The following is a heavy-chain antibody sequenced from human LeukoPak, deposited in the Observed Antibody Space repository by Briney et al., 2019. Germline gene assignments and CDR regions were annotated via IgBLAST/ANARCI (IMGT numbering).Heavy chain of an antibody. CDR2: IYYSGST. J-gene: IGHJ5*02. Sequence: SETLSLTCTVSGGSISNYYWSWIRQPPGKGLEGIGDIYYSGSTNYNPSLKSRVTISVDTSKNQFSLKLSSVTAADTAVYYCARITYYYDSSGLNWFDPWGQGTLVTVSS. CDR3: ARITYYYDSSGLNWFDP. V-gene: IGHV4-59*01. D-gene: IGHD3-22*01. CDR1: GGSISNYY.